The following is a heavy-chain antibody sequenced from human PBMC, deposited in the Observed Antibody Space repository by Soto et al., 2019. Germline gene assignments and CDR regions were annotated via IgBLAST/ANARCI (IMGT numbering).Heavy chain of an antibody. Sequence: GASVKVSCKASGYTFTSYGISWVRQAPGQGLEWMGWISAYNGNTNYAQKLQGRVTMTTDTSTSTAYMELRSLRSDDTAVYYCARDGQSGSGSYRKGYYYYYYGMDVWGQGTTVTVSS. CDR1: GYTFTSYG. CDR3: ARDGQSGSGSYRKGYYYYYYGMDV. J-gene: IGHJ6*02. CDR2: ISAYNGNT. V-gene: IGHV1-18*01. D-gene: IGHD3-10*01.